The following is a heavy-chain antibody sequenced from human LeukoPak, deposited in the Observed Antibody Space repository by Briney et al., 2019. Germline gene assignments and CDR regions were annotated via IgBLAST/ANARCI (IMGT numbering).Heavy chain of an antibody. J-gene: IGHJ4*02. D-gene: IGHD3-22*01. CDR3: ARGAPQRLITMIVLDY. Sequence: SETLSLTCAVYGGSFSGYYWSWIRQPPGKGLEWIGEISHSGSTNYNPSLKSRVTISVDTSKNQFSLKLSSVTAADTAVYYCARGAPQRLITMIVLDYWGQGTLVTVSS. CDR2: ISHSGST. V-gene: IGHV4-34*01. CDR1: GGSFSGYY.